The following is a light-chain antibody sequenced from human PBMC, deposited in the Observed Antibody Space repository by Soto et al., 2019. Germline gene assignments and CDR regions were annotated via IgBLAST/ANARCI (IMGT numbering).Light chain of an antibody. V-gene: IGKV1-5*01. CDR1: QNIGAS. J-gene: IGKJ2*01. Sequence: DIQMTQSPFTLSASVGDRVTITCRASQNIGASLAWSQHQPVKGPKRLIYAASSLETGVSTRFSGSGSGTEFTVTISSLQPDDFASYDCQQYTSYPYTFGQGTKLMI. CDR2: AAS. CDR3: QQYTSYPYT.